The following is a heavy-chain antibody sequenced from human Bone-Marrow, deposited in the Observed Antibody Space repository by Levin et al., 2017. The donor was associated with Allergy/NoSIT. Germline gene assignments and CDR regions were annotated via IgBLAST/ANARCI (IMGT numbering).Heavy chain of an antibody. CDR1: GFAFSTYA. CDR3: ARQLGGLNSAFDT. J-gene: IGHJ3*02. Sequence: PGESLKISCVGSGFAFSTYAMWWVRQAPGKGLEWVAVISYAGINKDYADSVKGRFTVFREDSNNTLYVQMNSLRPEDTAVYYCARQLGGLNSAFDTWGQGTMVTVSS. V-gene: IGHV3-30*04. CDR2: ISYAGINK. D-gene: IGHD3-16*01.